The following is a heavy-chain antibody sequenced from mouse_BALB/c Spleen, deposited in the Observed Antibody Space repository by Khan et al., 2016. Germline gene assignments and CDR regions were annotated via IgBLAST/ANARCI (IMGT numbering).Heavy chain of an antibody. J-gene: IGHJ1*01. CDR1: GFTFSDYY. CDR2: ISDGGRYT. Sequence: EVELVESGGGLVKPGGSLKLSCAASGFTFSDYYMYWVRQTPEKRLEWVATISDGGRYTYYPDSVKGRFTISRDNAKNNLYLQMSSPKAEDTAMYYCARDLNWYFDVWGAGTTVTVSS. V-gene: IGHV5-4*02. CDR3: ARDLNWYFDV.